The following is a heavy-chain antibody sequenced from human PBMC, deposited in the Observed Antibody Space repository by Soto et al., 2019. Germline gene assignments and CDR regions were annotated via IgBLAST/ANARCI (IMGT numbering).Heavy chain of an antibody. CDR3: AKDQGSSWYEIDY. V-gene: IGHV3-23*01. CDR2: ISASGGST. Sequence: GSLRLSCAASGFTFSTYAMTWVRQAPGKGLEWVSAISASGGSTYYADSVKGRFTISRDNSKNTLYLQMNSLRVEDTAVYYCAKDQGSSWYEIDYWGQGTLVTVSS. D-gene: IGHD6-13*01. CDR1: GFTFSTYA. J-gene: IGHJ4*02.